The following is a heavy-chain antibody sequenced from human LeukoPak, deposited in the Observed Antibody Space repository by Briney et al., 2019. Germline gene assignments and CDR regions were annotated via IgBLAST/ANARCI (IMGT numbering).Heavy chain of an antibody. J-gene: IGHJ5*02. CDR1: GFTFSNYR. D-gene: IGHD3-3*01. V-gene: IGHV3-7*01. Sequence: GGSLRLSCAPSGFTFSNYRMTWVRQAPGKGLEWVANMNQDGSGKYYVDSVKGRFAISRDNAKNSLYLQMNNLRVEDTAVYYCARDNDRKDDSWGQGTLVTVSS. CDR3: ARDNDRKDDS. CDR2: MNQDGSGK.